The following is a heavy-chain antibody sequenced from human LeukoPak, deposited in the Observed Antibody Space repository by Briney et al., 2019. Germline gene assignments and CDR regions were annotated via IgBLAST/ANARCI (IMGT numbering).Heavy chain of an antibody. CDR3: ARGILTATPGLAEFFQY. V-gene: IGHV3-30*04. CDR1: GFTFSNYA. Sequence: GGSLRLSCAASGVTSGFTFSNYAMHWVREAPGKGLEWVAAVSFDGRIIYVADSVKGRFTISRDNSKNTLYLQMTGLRREDTGLYYCARGILTATPGLAEFFQYWGQGTLVTVSS. D-gene: IGHD2-21*02. CDR2: VSFDGRII. J-gene: IGHJ1*01.